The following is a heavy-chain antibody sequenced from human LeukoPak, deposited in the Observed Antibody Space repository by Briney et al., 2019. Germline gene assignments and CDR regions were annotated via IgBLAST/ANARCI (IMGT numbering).Heavy chain of an antibody. J-gene: IGHJ3*02. Sequence: GASVKVSCKASGYTFTSYYMHWVRQAPGQGLEWMGIINPSGGSTSYAQKFQGRVTMTRDTSTSTVYMELSSLRSEDTAVYYCARVMVWGVIVLGSAFDIWGQGTMVTVSS. CDR2: INPSGGST. V-gene: IGHV1-46*01. D-gene: IGHD3-10*01. CDR3: ARVMVWGVIVLGSAFDI. CDR1: GYTFTSYY.